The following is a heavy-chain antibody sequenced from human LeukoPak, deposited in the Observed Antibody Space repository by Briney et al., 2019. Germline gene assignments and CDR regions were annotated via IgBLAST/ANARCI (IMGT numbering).Heavy chain of an antibody. CDR3: ARLGVMDGSGGSWFDP. CDR2: INHSGST. V-gene: IGHV4-39*07. D-gene: IGHD3-10*01. Sequence: SETLPLTCTVSGGSISSSSYYWSWIRQPPGKGLEWIGEINHSGSTNYNPSLKSRVTISVDTSENQFSLRLSSVTAADTAVYYCARLGVMDGSGGSWFDPWGQGTLVTVSS. J-gene: IGHJ5*02. CDR1: GGSISSSSYY.